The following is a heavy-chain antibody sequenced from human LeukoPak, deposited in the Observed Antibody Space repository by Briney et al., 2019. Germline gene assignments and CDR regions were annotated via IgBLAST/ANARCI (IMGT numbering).Heavy chain of an antibody. J-gene: IGHJ3*02. Sequence: GGSLRLSCAASGFTVSSYGSYWVRQAPGKGLEWVSYISSDGTTIKYADSVKGRFTISRDDAKRSLYLQMNGLRADDMAIYYCGAARQYVGAFDIWGQGTVVTVSS. D-gene: IGHD3-16*01. CDR1: GFTVSSYG. V-gene: IGHV3-48*03. CDR2: ISSDGTTI. CDR3: GAARQYVGAFDI.